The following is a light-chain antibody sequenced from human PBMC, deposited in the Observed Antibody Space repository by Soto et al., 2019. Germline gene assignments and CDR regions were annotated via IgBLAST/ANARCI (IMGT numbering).Light chain of an antibody. CDR2: DVS. Sequence: DIQMTQSPSTLSASVGDRVTITCRASQSIRYWLAWHQQKPGKAPQVLIYDVSTLQKGVPSRFSGSGFGTEFTLTISSLQPDDFATYYCQQYSGHWTFGQGTKVDIK. V-gene: IGKV1-5*01. CDR1: QSIRYW. CDR3: QQYSGHWT. J-gene: IGKJ1*01.